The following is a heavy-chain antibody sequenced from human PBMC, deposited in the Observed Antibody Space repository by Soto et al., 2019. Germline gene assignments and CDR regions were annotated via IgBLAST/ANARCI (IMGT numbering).Heavy chain of an antibody. D-gene: IGHD2-8*01. CDR1: GYTFTSYA. V-gene: IGHV1-3*01. CDR2: INAGNGNT. Sequence: GASVKVSCKASGYTFTSYAMHWVRQAPGQRLEWMGWINAGNGNTKYSQKFQGRFTISRDNAKNSLYLQMNSLRVEDTAFYYCVRDAVVSGVDYFDLWGQGTLVTVSS. J-gene: IGHJ4*02. CDR3: VRDAVVSGVDYFDL.